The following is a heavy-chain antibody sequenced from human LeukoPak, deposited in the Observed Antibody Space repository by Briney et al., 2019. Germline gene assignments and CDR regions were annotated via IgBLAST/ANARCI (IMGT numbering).Heavy chain of an antibody. Sequence: PGESLKISCKGSGYSFTSYWIGWVRQMPGKGLEWMGIIYPGDSDTRYSPSFQGQVSISADKSISTAYLQWSSLKASDTAMYYCARFRIAAAAYYFDYWGQGTLVSVSS. V-gene: IGHV5-51*01. CDR3: ARFRIAAAAYYFDY. J-gene: IGHJ4*02. CDR1: GYSFTSYW. D-gene: IGHD6-13*01. CDR2: IYPGDSDT.